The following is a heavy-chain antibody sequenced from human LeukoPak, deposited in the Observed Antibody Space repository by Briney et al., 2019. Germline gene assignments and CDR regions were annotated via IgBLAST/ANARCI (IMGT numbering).Heavy chain of an antibody. V-gene: IGHV4-59*01. CDR2: IYYSGTT. Sequence: PSETLSLTCTVSGGSISSYYWSWIRQPPGKGPEWIGYIYYSGTTTYNPSLRSRVTISVDTSKNQFSLKLSSVTAADTGVYFCARDLYGGTGTYCDYWGQGTLVTVSS. J-gene: IGHJ4*02. D-gene: IGHD3-10*01. CDR1: GGSISSYY. CDR3: ARDLYGGTGTYCDY.